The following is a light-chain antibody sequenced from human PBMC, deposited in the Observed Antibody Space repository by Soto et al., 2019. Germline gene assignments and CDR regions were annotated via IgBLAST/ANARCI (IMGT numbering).Light chain of an antibody. CDR3: QQSYRTLSIT. Sequence: DIQMTQSPSSLSASVGDRVTITCRASESISRHLNWYQQKPGKAPNLLIYAASSLQNGVPSRFSGSGSGTDFTLTISNLQPEDFATYYCQQSYRTLSITFGQGTRLEI. CDR2: AAS. J-gene: IGKJ5*01. CDR1: ESISRH. V-gene: IGKV1-39*01.